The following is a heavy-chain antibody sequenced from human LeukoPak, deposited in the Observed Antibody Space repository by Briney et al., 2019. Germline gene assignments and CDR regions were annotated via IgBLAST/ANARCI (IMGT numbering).Heavy chain of an antibody. Sequence: SETLSLTCTVSGGSISSSSYYWGWIRQPPGKGLEWIGSIYYSGSTYYNPSLKSRVTISVDTSKNQFSLKPSSVTAADTAVYYCARHEVVPAARYYYYGMDVWGQGTTVTVSS. CDR3: ARHEVVPAARYYYYGMDV. J-gene: IGHJ6*02. D-gene: IGHD2-2*01. CDR1: GGSISSSSYY. V-gene: IGHV4-39*01. CDR2: IYYSGST.